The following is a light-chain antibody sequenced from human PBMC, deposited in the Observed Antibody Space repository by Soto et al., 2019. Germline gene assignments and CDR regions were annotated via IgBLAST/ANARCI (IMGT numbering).Light chain of an antibody. J-gene: IGKJ1*01. CDR3: QQYGSSHWT. CDR1: QSVPRTY. Sequence: DIVLTQSPGTLSLSPGERATLSCRASQSVPRTYLAWYQQKPGQAPSLLIYGASSRATGISDRFSGSGSGTDFTLTISRLEPEDFGVYYCQQYGSSHWTFGQGTKVDIK. V-gene: IGKV3-20*01. CDR2: GAS.